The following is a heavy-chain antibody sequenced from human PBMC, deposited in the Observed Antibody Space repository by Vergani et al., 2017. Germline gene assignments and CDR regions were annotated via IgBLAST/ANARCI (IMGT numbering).Heavy chain of an antibody. CDR3: VRDRGLCAGGRCYTEAWDY. V-gene: IGHV3-30-3*01. J-gene: IGHJ4*02. Sequence: QVQLVESGGGVVQPGTSLRLSCVVSGFALNRHAMYWVRQAPGKGLEWVVGISFEGTNEYYPDLVKGRITISRDIAKNTLYLQVRSLRLEDTGVYHCVRDRGLCAGGRCYTEAWDYWGQGTPVTVSS. CDR2: ISFEGTNE. D-gene: IGHD2-2*02. CDR1: GFALNRHA.